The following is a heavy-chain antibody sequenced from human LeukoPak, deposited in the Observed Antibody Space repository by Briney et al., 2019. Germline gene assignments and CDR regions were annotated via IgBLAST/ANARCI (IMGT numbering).Heavy chain of an antibody. CDR3: ARHVNTIFGVANNWFDP. D-gene: IGHD3-3*01. J-gene: IGHJ5*02. CDR1: GGSISSYY. CDR2: IYYSGST. Sequence: SETLSLTCTVSGGSISSYYWSWIRQPPGKGLEWIGYIYYSGSTNYNPSLKSRVTISVDTSKNQFSLKLSSVTAADTAVYYCARHVNTIFGVANNWFDPWGQGTLVTVSS. V-gene: IGHV4-59*08.